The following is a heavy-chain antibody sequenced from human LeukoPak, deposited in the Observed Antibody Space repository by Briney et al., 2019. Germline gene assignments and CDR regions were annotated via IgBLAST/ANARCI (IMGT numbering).Heavy chain of an antibody. V-gene: IGHV3-7*01. CDR2: IKQDGSEK. CDR3: ARDWGYGSGGPH. Sequence: GGSLRLSCTASGFTFGDYAMSWVRQAPGKGLEWVANIKQDGSEKYYVDSVKGRFTISRDNAKNSLYLQMNSLRAEDTAVYYCARDWGYGSGGPHWGQGTLVTVSS. CDR1: GFTFGDYA. J-gene: IGHJ4*02. D-gene: IGHD3-10*01.